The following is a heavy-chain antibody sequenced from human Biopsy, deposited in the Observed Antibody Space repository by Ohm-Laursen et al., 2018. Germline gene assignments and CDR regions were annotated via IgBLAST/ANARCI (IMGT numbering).Heavy chain of an antibody. CDR3: ARDTPETYDYDNDDNSPFPRRYIDY. D-gene: IGHD3-22*01. Sequence: TLSLTCTVSDGSINIYYWNWIRQPPGKRLEWIGNIYYSGSTNFNPSLKSRVTISVDTSKNQFSLKLSSVTAADTAVYYCARDTPETYDYDNDDNSPFPRRYIDYWGQGTLVTVSS. CDR1: DGSINIYY. V-gene: IGHV4-59*01. J-gene: IGHJ4*02. CDR2: IYYSGST.